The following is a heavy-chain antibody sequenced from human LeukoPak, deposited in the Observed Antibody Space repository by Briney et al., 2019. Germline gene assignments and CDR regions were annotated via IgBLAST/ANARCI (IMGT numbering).Heavy chain of an antibody. J-gene: IGHJ4*02. CDR3: ARQVTFGYAYAYYFDY. CDR1: GVSISSYY. V-gene: IGHV4-59*08. D-gene: IGHD5-18*01. Sequence: PSETLSLTCTVSGVSISSYYWSWIRQPPGKGLEWIGYIYYSGSTNYNPSLKSRVTISVDTSKNQFSLKLSSVTAADTAVYYCARQVTFGYAYAYYFDYWGQGSLVTVYS. CDR2: IYYSGST.